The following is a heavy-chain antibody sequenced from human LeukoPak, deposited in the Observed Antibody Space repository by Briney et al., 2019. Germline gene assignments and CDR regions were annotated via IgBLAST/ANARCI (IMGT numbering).Heavy chain of an antibody. CDR3: ARSVPDYARFDY. D-gene: IGHD4-17*01. CDR2: FKTNSGQV. V-gene: IGHV3-23*01. CDR1: GFTFSDYA. Sequence: GGSLRLSCVASGFTFSDYAMNWVRQAPGKGLEWVSTFKTNSGQVYYAESVRGRFTISRDNSKNTVYLQMSSLRAEDTALYYCARSVPDYARFDYWGQGALVTVSP. J-gene: IGHJ4*02.